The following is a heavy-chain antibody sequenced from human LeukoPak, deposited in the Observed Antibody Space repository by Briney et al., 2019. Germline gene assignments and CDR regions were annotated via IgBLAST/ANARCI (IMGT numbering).Heavy chain of an antibody. V-gene: IGHV5-51*01. Sequence: GESLKISCKGSGYSFPSYWIGWERQMPGKGLEWMGIIYPADSDTRYSPSFQGQVTISVDKSISTAYLQWSSLKASDTAMYYCATLHDSGTYYSSFDYWGQGTLVTVSS. CDR2: IYPADSDT. CDR1: GYSFPSYW. D-gene: IGHD3-10*01. CDR3: ATLHDSGTYYSSFDY. J-gene: IGHJ4*02.